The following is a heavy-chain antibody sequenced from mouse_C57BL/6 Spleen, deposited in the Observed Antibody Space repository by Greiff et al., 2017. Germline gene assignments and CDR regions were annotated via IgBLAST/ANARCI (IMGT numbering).Heavy chain of an antibody. CDR2: IRLKSDNYAT. CDR3: TGDTTWYFDV. J-gene: IGHJ1*03. CDR1: GFTFSNYW. Sequence: EVQLVESGGGLVQPGGSMKLSCVASGFTFSNYWMNWVRQSPEQGLEWVAQIRLKSDNYATHYAASLKGRFTISRDDSKSSVYLQMNNLRAEDTGIYYCTGDTTWYFDVWGTGTTVTVSS. D-gene: IGHD1-1*01. V-gene: IGHV6-3*01.